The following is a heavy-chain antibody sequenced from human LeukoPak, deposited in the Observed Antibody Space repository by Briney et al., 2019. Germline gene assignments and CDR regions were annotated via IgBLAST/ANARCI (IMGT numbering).Heavy chain of an antibody. CDR1: GFTVSSNY. CDR3: ARAMVRGVIDY. V-gene: IGHV3-53*01. J-gene: IGHJ4*02. Sequence: GGSLRLSCAASGFTVSSNYTSWVRQAPGKGLEWVSVIYSGGSTYYADSVKGRFTISRDNSKNTLYLQMNSLRAEDTAVYYCARAMVRGVIDYWGQGTLVTVSS. D-gene: IGHD3-10*01. CDR2: IYSGGST.